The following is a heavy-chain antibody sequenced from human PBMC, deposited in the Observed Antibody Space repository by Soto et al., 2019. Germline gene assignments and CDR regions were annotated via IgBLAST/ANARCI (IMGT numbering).Heavy chain of an antibody. D-gene: IGHD2-8*01. CDR1: GFTFSDHY. CDR3: ARETCTNGVCYIDY. Sequence: EVQLVESGGGLVQPGGSLRLSCAASGFTFSDHYMNWVRQAPGKGLEWLGRTRNKPNSYTTGYAASVNGRFAISRDDSKKLLFLQMNRLKTEDTAVYYCARETCTNGVCYIDYWGQGTQVTVSS. J-gene: IGHJ4*02. V-gene: IGHV3-72*01. CDR2: TRNKPNSYTT.